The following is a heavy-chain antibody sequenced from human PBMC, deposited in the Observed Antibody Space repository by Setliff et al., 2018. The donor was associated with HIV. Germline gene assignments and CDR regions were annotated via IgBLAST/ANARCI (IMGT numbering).Heavy chain of an antibody. CDR2: IKDDGSDK. CDR1: GFTFSDYW. D-gene: IGHD3-3*02. J-gene: IGHJ6*02. V-gene: IGHV3-7*01. CDR3: ARAPQITIVGISFAPPGGLDL. Sequence: WGSLRLSCIASGFTFSDYWMTWVRHAPGKGLEWVANIKDDGSDKNYVCSVKGRFTISRDNTKNSLYLQMNRVRTDDTAVYYCARAPQITIVGISFAPPGGLDLCGRGTTVTVSS.